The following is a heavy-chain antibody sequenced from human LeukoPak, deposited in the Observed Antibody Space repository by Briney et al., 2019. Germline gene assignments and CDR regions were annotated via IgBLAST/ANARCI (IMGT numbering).Heavy chain of an antibody. Sequence: GGSLRLSCAASGFTFSSYAMHWVRQAPGKGLEWVAVISYDGSNKYYADSVKGRFTISRDNSKNTLYLQMNSLRAEDTALYYCAKKDGHYYDTSGYRGSSFDYLGQGTLVTVSS. V-gene: IGHV3-30*04. CDR1: GFTFSSYA. CDR2: ISYDGSNK. D-gene: IGHD3-22*01. J-gene: IGHJ4*02. CDR3: AKKDGHYYDTSGYRGSSFDY.